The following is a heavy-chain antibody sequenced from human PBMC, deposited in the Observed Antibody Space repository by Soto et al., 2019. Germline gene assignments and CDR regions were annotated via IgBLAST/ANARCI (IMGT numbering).Heavy chain of an antibody. V-gene: IGHV4-31*03. Sequence: SETLSLTCTVSGASINSGGYYWSWVRQLPGKGLEWIGYVYFSGSTYYNPSLEIRVTISLDTSQNQFSLKLSSVTAADTAVYHCATGNAWEVLLAYWGQGTLVTVSS. CDR1: GASINSGGYY. J-gene: IGHJ4*02. D-gene: IGHD1-26*01. CDR2: VYFSGST. CDR3: ATGNAWEVLLAY.